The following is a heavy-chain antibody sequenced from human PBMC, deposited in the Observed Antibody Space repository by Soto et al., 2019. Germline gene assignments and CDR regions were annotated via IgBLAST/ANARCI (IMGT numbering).Heavy chain of an antibody. CDR2: INHSGST. CDR1: GGSFSGYY. Sequence: QVQLQQWGAGLLKPSETLSLTCAVYGGSFSGYYWSWIRQPPGKGLEWIGEINHSGSTNYNPSLKSRVTISVDTSKNQFSLKLSSVTAADTAVYYCARGRGRVVEGKDYFDYWGQGTLVTVSS. D-gene: IGHD2-2*01. J-gene: IGHJ4*02. V-gene: IGHV4-34*01. CDR3: ARGRGRVVEGKDYFDY.